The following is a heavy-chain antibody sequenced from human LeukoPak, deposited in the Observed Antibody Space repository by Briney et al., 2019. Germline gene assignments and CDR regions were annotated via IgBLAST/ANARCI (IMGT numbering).Heavy chain of an antibody. J-gene: IGHJ3*02. CDR3: ARPKRNGNRRDAFDI. D-gene: IGHD1-1*01. CDR2: INHSGST. CDR1: GGSFSGYY. V-gene: IGHV4-34*01. Sequence: SETLSLTCAVYGGSFSGYYWSRIRQPPGRGLEWIGEINHSGSTNYNPSLKSRVTISVDTSKNQFSLKLSSVTAADTAVYYCARPKRNGNRRDAFDIWGQGTMVTVSS.